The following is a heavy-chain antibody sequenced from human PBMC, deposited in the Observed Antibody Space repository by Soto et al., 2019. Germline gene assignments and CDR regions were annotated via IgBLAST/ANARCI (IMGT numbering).Heavy chain of an antibody. CDR1: GYTFTSYA. V-gene: IGHV1-3*01. CDR3: ARESAGTTGWFAP. Sequence: GASVKVSCKASGYTFTSYAMHWVRQAPGQRLEWMGWINAGNGNTKYSQKFQGRVTITRDTSASTAYMELSSLRSEDTAVYYCARESAGTTGWFAPWGQGTLVTVSS. J-gene: IGHJ5*02. CDR2: INAGNGNT. D-gene: IGHD1-1*01.